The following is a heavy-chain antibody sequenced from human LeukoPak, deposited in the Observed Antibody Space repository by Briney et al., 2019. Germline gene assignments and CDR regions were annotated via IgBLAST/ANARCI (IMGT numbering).Heavy chain of an antibody. CDR2: IKQDGSEK. V-gene: IGHV3-7*01. CDR3: ARDPYCSGGSCYLDY. Sequence: GGSLRLSCAASRFTFSSYCMSWFRQAPGKGLEWVANIKQDGSEKYYVDSVKGRFTISRDNAKNSLYLQMNSLRAEDTAVYYCARDPYCSGGSCYLDYWGQGTLVTVSS. D-gene: IGHD2-15*01. CDR1: RFTFSSYC. J-gene: IGHJ4*02.